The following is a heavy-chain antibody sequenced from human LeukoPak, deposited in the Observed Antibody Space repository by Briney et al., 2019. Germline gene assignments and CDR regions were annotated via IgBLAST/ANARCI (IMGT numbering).Heavy chain of an antibody. V-gene: IGHV4-39*01. CDR1: GGSLSSGSYY. CDR3: ARKIAVAGTISYYFDY. CDR2: IYYSGST. D-gene: IGHD6-19*01. J-gene: IGHJ4*02. Sequence: SEILSLTCTVSGGSLSSGSYYWGWIRQPPGTGLEWIGSIYYSGSTYYNPSLKSRVTISVDTSKNQFSLKLSSVTAADTAVYYCARKIAVAGTISYYFDYWGQGTLVTVSS.